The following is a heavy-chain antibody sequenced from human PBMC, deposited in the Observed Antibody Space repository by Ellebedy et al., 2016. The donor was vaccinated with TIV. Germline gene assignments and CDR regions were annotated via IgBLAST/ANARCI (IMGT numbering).Heavy chain of an antibody. CDR1: GGTFSSYA. V-gene: IGHV1-69*06. D-gene: IGHD3-22*01. CDR3: ARDDSSGYLNH. Sequence: SVKVSXXASGGTFSSYAISWVRQAPGQGLEWMGGIIPIFGTANYAQKFQGRVTITADKSTSTAYMELSSLRSEDTAVYYCARDDSSGYLNHWGQGTLVTVSS. J-gene: IGHJ4*02. CDR2: IIPIFGTA.